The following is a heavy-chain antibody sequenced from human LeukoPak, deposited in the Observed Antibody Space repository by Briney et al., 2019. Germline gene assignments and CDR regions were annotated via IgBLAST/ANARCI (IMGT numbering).Heavy chain of an antibody. CDR3: AAWRGSSWFDY. CDR2: IFGGGKT. Sequence: GGSLRLSCAASGFPVSSNHMGWVRQAPGKGLEWVSVIFGGGKTSYAVSVQGRVTLSRDNSKNTLYLQMIRLRVEDTAVYYCAAWRGSSWFDYWGQGTLVTVSS. J-gene: IGHJ4*02. CDR1: GFPVSSNH. V-gene: IGHV3-53*01. D-gene: IGHD6-13*01.